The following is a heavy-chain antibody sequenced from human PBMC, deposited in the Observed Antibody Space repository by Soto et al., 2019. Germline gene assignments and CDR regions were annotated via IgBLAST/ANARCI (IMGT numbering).Heavy chain of an antibody. CDR3: AREGVAPYYFYGMDV. CDR2: ISTYNGDT. CDR1: GYTFSRSG. V-gene: IGHV1-18*01. D-gene: IGHD5-12*01. Sequence: ASVKVSCKASGYTFSRSGISWVRQAPGQGLEWMGWISTYNGDTNYAQTFQGRVTMTTDTSTSTVHMEVRSLRSDDTAVYYCAREGVAPYYFYGMDVWGQGTPVTVSS. J-gene: IGHJ6*02.